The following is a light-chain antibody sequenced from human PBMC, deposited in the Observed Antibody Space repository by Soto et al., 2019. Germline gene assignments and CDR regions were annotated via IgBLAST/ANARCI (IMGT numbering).Light chain of an antibody. CDR1: NSDVGNYNL. Sequence: QSALTQPASVSGSPGQSITISCTGTNSDVGNYNLVSWYQQHPGKAPKLIIYEGSKRPSGVPDRFSGSKSGNTASLTVSGLQAEDEADYYCSSYAGSNNFVVFGGGTKLTVL. J-gene: IGLJ2*01. CDR2: EGS. CDR3: SSYAGSNNFVV. V-gene: IGLV2-14*02.